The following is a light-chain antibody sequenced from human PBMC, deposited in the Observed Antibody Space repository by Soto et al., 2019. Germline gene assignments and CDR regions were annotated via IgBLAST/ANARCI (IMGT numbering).Light chain of an antibody. J-gene: IGLJ2*01. CDR2: GNI. V-gene: IGLV1-40*01. CDR3: QSYDSSLSVV. CDR1: SSNIGAGYD. Sequence: QSVLTQPPSVSGAPGQRVTISCTGSSSNIGAGYDVHWYQQVPGTAPKLLIYGNINRPSGVPDRFSGSESGTSASLAITGLQAEDEADYYCQSYDSSLSVVFGGGTKLTVL.